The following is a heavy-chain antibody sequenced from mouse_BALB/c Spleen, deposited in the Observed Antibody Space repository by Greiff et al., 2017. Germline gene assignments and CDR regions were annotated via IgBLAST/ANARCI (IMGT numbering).Heavy chain of an antibody. J-gene: IGHJ2*01. CDR1: GFTFSSYY. CDR3: ARQGGSSYYFDY. V-gene: IGHV5-6-2*01. CDR2: INSNGGST. Sequence: EVQLVESGGGLVKLGGSLKLSCAASGFTFSSYYMSWVRQTPEKRLELVAAINSNGGSTYYPDTVKGRFTISRDNAKNTLYLQMSSLKSEDTALYYCARQGGSSYYFDYWGQGTTLTVSS. D-gene: IGHD1-1*01.